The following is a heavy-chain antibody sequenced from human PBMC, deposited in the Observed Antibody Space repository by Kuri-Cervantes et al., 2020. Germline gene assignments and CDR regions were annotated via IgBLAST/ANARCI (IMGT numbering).Heavy chain of an antibody. CDR1: GGSISSGGYY. CDR2: IYYSGST. CDR3: AKAPAHTISNGDY. D-gene: IGHD3-10*01. V-gene: IGHV4-31*01. J-gene: IGHJ4*02. Sequence: SETLSLTCTVSGGSISSGGYYWSWIRQHPGKGLEWIGYIYYSGSTYYNPSLKSLVTISVDTSKNQFSLKLSSVTAADTAVYYCAKAPAHTISNGDYWGQGTLVTVSS.